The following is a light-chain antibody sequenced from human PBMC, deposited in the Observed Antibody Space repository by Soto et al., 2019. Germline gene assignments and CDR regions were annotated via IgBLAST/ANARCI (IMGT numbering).Light chain of an antibody. Sequence: QSVLTQPASVSGSPGQSITISCTGTSSDVGSYKLVSWYQQHPGKAPKLMIYEGSKRPSWVSNRFSGSKSGNTASLTISGLQAEEEADYYCCSYAGSSTLVFGTGTKLTVL. CDR2: EGS. V-gene: IGLV2-23*01. J-gene: IGLJ1*01. CDR1: SSDVGSYKL. CDR3: CSYAGSSTLV.